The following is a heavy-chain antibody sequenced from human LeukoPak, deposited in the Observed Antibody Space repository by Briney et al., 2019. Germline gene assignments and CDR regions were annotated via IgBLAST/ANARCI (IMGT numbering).Heavy chain of an antibody. J-gene: IGHJ4*02. Sequence: QTGGSLRLSCAASGFTFSSYGMHWVRQAPGKGLEWVAFIRYDGSNKYYADSVKGRFTISRDNSKNTLYLQMNSLRAEDTAVYYCVGDTVTTPNYWGQGTLVTVSS. CDR2: IRYDGSNK. CDR1: GFTFSSYG. V-gene: IGHV3-30*02. D-gene: IGHD4-17*01. CDR3: VGDTVTTPNY.